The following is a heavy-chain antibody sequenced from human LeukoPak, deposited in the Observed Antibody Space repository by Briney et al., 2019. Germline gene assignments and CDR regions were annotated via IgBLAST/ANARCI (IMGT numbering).Heavy chain of an antibody. CDR2: TYYRSKWYN. CDR1: PHRPPNNTPT. D-gene: IGHD1-1*01. Sequence: SQTLSLTPATPPHRPPNNTPTTNPNTHPPPTAPHPLGRTYYRSKWYNDYAVSVKSRITINPDTSKNQFSLQLNSVTPEDTAVYYCARAYRYHNWFDPWGQGTLVTVSS. V-gene: IGHV6-1*01. J-gene: IGHJ5*02. CDR3: ARAYRYHNWFDP.